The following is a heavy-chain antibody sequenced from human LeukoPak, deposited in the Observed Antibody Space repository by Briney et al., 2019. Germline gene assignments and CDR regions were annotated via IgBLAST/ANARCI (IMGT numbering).Heavy chain of an antibody. D-gene: IGHD3-3*01. J-gene: IGHJ1*01. V-gene: IGHV3-21*01. CDR1: GFTFSNYA. Sequence: AGGSLRLSCAASGFTFSNYAMNWVRQAPGKGLEWVSSISSSSSYIYYADSVKGRFTVSRDNAKNSLYLQMNSLRVEDTAVYYCARGGMSYYDFWSGHSEFQHWGQGTLVTVSS. CDR3: ARGGMSYYDFWSGHSEFQH. CDR2: ISSSSSYI.